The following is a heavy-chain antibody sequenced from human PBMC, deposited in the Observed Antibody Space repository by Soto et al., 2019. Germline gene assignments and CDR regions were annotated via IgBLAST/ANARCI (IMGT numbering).Heavy chain of an antibody. D-gene: IGHD6-19*01. CDR2: ISYDGSNK. CDR1: GFTFSSYG. J-gene: IGHJ4*02. Sequence: QVQLVESGGGVVQPGRSLRLSCAASGFTFSSYGMHWVRQAPGKGLEWVAVISYDGSNKYYADSVKGRFTISRDNSKNTLYLQLNSLRAEDTAVYYCAKDQSRYSSGWYGSDFDYWGQGTLVTVSS. V-gene: IGHV3-30*18. CDR3: AKDQSRYSSGWYGSDFDY.